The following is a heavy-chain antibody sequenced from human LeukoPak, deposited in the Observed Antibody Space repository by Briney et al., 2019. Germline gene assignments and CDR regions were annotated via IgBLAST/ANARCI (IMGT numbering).Heavy chain of an antibody. V-gene: IGHV4-59*01. CDR3: ARAHYLGYFDY. J-gene: IGHJ4*02. Sequence: SETLSLTCTVSGGSISSYYWSWIRQSPGKGLEWIGYIYYSGSTNYNPSLKSRVTISVDTSKNQFSLKLSSVTAADTAVYYCARAHYLGYFDYWGQGTLVTVSS. D-gene: IGHD3-16*01. CDR1: GGSISSYY. CDR2: IYYSGST.